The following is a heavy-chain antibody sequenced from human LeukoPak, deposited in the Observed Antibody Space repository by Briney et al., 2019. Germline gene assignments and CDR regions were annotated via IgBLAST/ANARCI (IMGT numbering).Heavy chain of an antibody. D-gene: IGHD3-22*01. V-gene: IGHV1-2*02. J-gene: IGHJ4*02. CDR2: INPNSGGT. CDR3: ARDPDDSSGYYLDY. CDR1: GYSFTGYY. Sequence: ASVKVSCKASGYSFTGYYMHWVRQAPGQGLEWMRWINPNSGGTNYAQKFQGRVTMTRDTSISTAYMELSRLRSDDTAVYYCARDPDDSSGYYLDYWGQGTLVTVSS.